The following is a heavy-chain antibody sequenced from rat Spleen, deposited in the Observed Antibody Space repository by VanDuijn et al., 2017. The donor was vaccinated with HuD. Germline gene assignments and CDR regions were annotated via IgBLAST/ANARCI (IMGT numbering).Heavy chain of an antibody. V-gene: IGHV5-46*01. CDR3: TRDRTYYWYTLDD. D-gene: IGHD1-9*01. CDR2: IRPSGGIT. CDR1: GFTFSAFP. Sequence: EVQLVESGGGLVQPGRSMKLSCVASGFTFSAFPMAWVRQAPTKGLEWVATIRPSGGITYYRDSVKGRFTISSDSAKSTLYLQMNSLTSEDTATYYCTRDRTYYWYTLDDWGQGVMVTLSS. J-gene: IGHJ2*01.